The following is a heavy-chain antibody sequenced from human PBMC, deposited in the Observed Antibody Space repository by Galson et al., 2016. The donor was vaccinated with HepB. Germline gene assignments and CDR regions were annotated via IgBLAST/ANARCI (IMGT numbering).Heavy chain of an antibody. CDR2: IYSGGTT. V-gene: IGHV3-66*01. CDR1: GFTVSSNY. D-gene: IGHD3-3*01. CDR3: VSGGLGLRFFDY. J-gene: IGHJ4*02. Sequence: SLRLSCAASGFTVSSNYMSWVRQAPGKGLEWVSVIYSGGTTYYADSVKGRFTISRDNAKNTLYLQVNSLRAEDTAVYYCVSGGLGLRFFDYWGQGTLVTVSS.